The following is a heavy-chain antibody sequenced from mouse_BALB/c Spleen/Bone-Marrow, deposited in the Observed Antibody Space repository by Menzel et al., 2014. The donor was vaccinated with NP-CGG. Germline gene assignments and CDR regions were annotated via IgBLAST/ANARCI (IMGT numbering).Heavy chain of an antibody. CDR1: GYTSTNYW. J-gene: IGHJ2*01. Sequence: QVQLQQSGAELAKPGASVKMSCKASGYTSTNYWMHWVKQRPGQGLEWIGYINPSTGYTEYNQKFKDKATLTADKSSSTAYMQLSSLTSEDSAVYYCARIYYYGRDYWGQGTTLTVSS. V-gene: IGHV1-7*01. CDR2: INPSTGYT. CDR3: ARIYYYGRDY. D-gene: IGHD1-1*01.